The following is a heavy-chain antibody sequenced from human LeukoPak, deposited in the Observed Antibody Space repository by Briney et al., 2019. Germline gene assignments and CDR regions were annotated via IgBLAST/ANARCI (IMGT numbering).Heavy chain of an antibody. Sequence: GGSLRLSCAASGFTFSTYATSWVRQAPGKGLEWVSAISGSGGGTYYADSVKGRFTISRDNSKNTVYLQVNSLRAEDTAVYYCAKGVEYYDYWGQGTLVTVSS. CDR3: AKGVEYYDY. J-gene: IGHJ4*02. V-gene: IGHV3-23*01. CDR1: GFTFSTYA. D-gene: IGHD2-15*01. CDR2: ISGSGGGT.